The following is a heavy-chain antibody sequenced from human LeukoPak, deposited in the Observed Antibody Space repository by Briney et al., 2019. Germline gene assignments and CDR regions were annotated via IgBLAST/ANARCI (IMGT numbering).Heavy chain of an antibody. Sequence: GGSLRLSCAASGFTFSSYAMTWVRQAPGKGLEWVSVISGGGTSTYYADSVKGRFTISRDNFKNTLYLQMHSLRVEDTAVFYCARDRDDYVWGSYLGAFDVWGHGTTVTASS. CDR1: GFTFSSYA. J-gene: IGHJ3*01. V-gene: IGHV3-23*01. CDR3: ARDRDDYVWGSYLGAFDV. CDR2: ISGGGTST. D-gene: IGHD3-16*01.